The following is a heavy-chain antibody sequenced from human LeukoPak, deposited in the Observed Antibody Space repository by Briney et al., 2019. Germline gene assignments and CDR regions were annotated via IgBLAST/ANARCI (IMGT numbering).Heavy chain of an antibody. Sequence: PSETLSLTCAVYGGAFSGYYCSWIRQPPGKGLEGIGEINHSRSTNYNPSLKTLVTISVDTSKNQFSLKLSSVTAADTAVYYCARGRGRYFDWGQGTLVTVSS. CDR1: GGAFSGYY. V-gene: IGHV4-34*01. D-gene: IGHD3-9*01. J-gene: IGHJ4*02. CDR3: ARGRGRYFD. CDR2: INHSRST.